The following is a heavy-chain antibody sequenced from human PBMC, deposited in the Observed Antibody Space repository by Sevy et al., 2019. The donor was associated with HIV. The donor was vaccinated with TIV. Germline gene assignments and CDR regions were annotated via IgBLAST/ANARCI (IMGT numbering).Heavy chain of an antibody. V-gene: IGHV3-21*01. D-gene: IGHD6-19*01. CDR1: GFTFSSYS. Sequence: GGSLRLSCAASGFTFSSYSMNWVRQAPGKGLEWVSSISSSSSYIYYAHSVKGRFTISRDNAKNSLYLQMNSLRAEDTAVYYCARDSPGYSSGWYYWGQGTLVTVSS. J-gene: IGHJ4*02. CDR2: ISSSSSYI. CDR3: ARDSPGYSSGWYY.